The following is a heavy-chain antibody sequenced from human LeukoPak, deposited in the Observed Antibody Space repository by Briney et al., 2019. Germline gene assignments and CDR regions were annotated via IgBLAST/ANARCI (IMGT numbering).Heavy chain of an antibody. CDR2: TNPNSGGT. V-gene: IGHV1-2*02. D-gene: IGHD3-10*01. J-gene: IGHJ6*02. CDR1: GYTFIGYS. Sequence: GASVKVSCKASGYTFIGYSLHWVRQAPGRGLEWMAWTNPNSGGTNFAQKFQGRVTMTRDTSSSTAYMELSRLRSDDTAVYYCARDRGLGSGSLDYGMDVWGQGTTVTVSS. CDR3: ARDRGLGSGSLDYGMDV.